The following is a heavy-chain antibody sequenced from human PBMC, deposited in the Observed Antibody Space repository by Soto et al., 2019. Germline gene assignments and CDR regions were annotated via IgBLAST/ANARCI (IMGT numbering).Heavy chain of an antibody. CDR2: IRSKANSYAT. D-gene: IGHD2-15*01. Sequence: GGSLRLSCAASGFTFSGSAMHWVRQASGKGLEWVGRIRSKANSYATAYAASVKGRFTISRDDSKNTAYLQMNSLKTEDTAVYYCTRLGPPPVVVAPTYYSYFDLRGRGTLVTVSS. CDR1: GFTFSGSA. V-gene: IGHV3-73*01. J-gene: IGHJ2*01. CDR3: TRLGPPPVVVAPTYYSYFDL.